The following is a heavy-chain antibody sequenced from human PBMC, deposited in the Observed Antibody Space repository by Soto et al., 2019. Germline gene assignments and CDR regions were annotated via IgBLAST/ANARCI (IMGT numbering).Heavy chain of an antibody. V-gene: IGHV3-48*01. CDR1: GFTFSSYS. J-gene: IGHJ4*02. D-gene: IGHD2-2*01. CDR2: ISSSSSTI. CDR3: ARSLRGTFGAAAMNY. Sequence: PGGYLRLSCAASGFTFSSYSMNWVRQAPGKGLEWVSYISSSSSTIYYADSVKGRFTISRDNAKNSLYLQMNSLRAEDTAVYYCARSLRGTFGAAAMNYWGQGTLVTVSS.